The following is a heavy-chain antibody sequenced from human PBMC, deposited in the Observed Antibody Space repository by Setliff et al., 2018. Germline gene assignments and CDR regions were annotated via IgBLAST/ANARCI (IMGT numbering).Heavy chain of an antibody. J-gene: IGHJ6*02. CDR1: GGSISSSSYY. CDR2: INHSGST. CDR3: ARVRVVYYYYGMDV. D-gene: IGHD3-3*01. Sequence: PSETLSLTCTVSGGSISSSSYYWGWIRQPPGKGLEWIGEINHSGSTNYNPSLKSRVTISVDTSKNQFSLKLRSVTAADTAVYYCARVRVVYYYYGMDVWGQGTTVTVSS. V-gene: IGHV4-39*07.